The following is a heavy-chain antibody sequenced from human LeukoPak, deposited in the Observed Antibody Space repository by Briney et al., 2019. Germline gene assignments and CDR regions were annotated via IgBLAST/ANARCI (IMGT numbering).Heavy chain of an antibody. CDR2: ISGSGRTI. V-gene: IGHV3-48*04. CDR1: GFTFSSYG. J-gene: IGHJ4*02. CDR3: ARVALDSSGDNYGQGAFDY. D-gene: IGHD3-22*01. Sequence: PGGSLRLSCAASGFTFSSYGMHWVRQAPGKGLEWLSYISGSGRTIFYGDSVKGRFTISRDNAKNSLYLQINSLRADDTAVYYCARVALDSSGDNYGQGAFDYWGQGTLVTVSS.